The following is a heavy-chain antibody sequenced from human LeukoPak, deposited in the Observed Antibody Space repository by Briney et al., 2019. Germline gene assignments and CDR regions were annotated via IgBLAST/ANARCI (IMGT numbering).Heavy chain of an antibody. D-gene: IGHD4-17*01. V-gene: IGHV3-30*02. CDR3: VRDRFDYALDY. Sequence: PGGSLRLSCAASGFTFSSYGMHWVRQAPGKGLEWVAFIRYDGSNKYYADSVKGRFTISRDNAKNSVYLQMDSLRADDTAVYYCVRDRFDYALDYWGQGALVTVSS. CDR1: GFTFSSYG. CDR2: IRYDGSNK. J-gene: IGHJ4*02.